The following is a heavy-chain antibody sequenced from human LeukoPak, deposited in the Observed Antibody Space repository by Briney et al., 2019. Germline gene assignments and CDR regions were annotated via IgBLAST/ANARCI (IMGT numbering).Heavy chain of an antibody. CDR1: GGSISSGGYY. D-gene: IGHD3-10*01. J-gene: IGHJ3*02. Sequence: SETLSLTCTVSGGSISSGGYYWSWIRQHPGKGLEWIGYIYYSGSTYYNPSLKRRVTISVDTSKNQFSLKLSSVTAADTAVYYCASALSSLIYGSGVGDAFDIWGQGTMVTVSS. CDR3: ASALSSLIYGSGVGDAFDI. V-gene: IGHV4-31*03. CDR2: IYYSGST.